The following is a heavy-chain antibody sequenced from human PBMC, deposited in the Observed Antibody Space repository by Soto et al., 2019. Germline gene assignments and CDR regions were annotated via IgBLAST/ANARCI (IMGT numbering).Heavy chain of an antibody. Sequence: QVQLQESGPGLVQPSQTLSLTCTVSGASISSGGYYWSWIRQHPGKGLEWIGYIYYSGTTYYNPSLKSRLTISLATSRNQFSLELNSVSAADTAVYYCVRADSSGYTFEHWGQGTLVTVSS. J-gene: IGHJ4*02. CDR2: IYYSGTT. V-gene: IGHV4-31*03. CDR1: GASISSGGYY. CDR3: VRADSSGYTFEH. D-gene: IGHD3-22*01.